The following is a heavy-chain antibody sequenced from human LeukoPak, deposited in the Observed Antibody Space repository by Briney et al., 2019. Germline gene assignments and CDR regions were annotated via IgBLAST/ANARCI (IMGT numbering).Heavy chain of an antibody. V-gene: IGHV3-30*02. D-gene: IGHD5-12*01. Sequence: GGSLRLSCAASGFTFSSYGMHWVRQAPGKGLERVAFIRYDGSNKYYADSVKGRFTISRDNSKNTLYLQMNSLRAEDTAVYYCAKDADYLLYYYYYYMDVWGKGTTVTVSS. CDR1: GFTFSSYG. CDR2: IRYDGSNK. J-gene: IGHJ6*03. CDR3: AKDADYLLYYYYYYMDV.